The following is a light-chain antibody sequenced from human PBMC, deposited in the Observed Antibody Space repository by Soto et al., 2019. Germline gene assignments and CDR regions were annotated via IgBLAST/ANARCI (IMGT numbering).Light chain of an antibody. CDR1: QSVSSL. J-gene: IGKJ1*01. CDR2: DAS. Sequence: DIQLTQSPPTLSASVGDRVTITCRASQSVSSLLAWYQQKPGKAPNILIFDASTLESGVPSRFSGSGSGTKFTLTISSLQPDDFATYYCQQYNSYVWTFGQGTKV. CDR3: QQYNSYVWT. V-gene: IGKV1-5*01.